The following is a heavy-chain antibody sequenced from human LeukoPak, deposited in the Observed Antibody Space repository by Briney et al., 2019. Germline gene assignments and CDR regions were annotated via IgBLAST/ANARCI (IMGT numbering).Heavy chain of an antibody. Sequence: PGGSLRLSCAGSGFTFNNYAMSWVRQAPGKGLEWLPGISGGGVNTYYADSVKGRFTISRDNSENTLYLQMNSLRAEDTAVYYCAKGDPYSSNWLSMDVWGKGTTVTVSS. D-gene: IGHD6-13*01. J-gene: IGHJ6*03. CDR1: GFTFNNYA. CDR3: AKGDPYSSNWLSMDV. V-gene: IGHV3-23*01. CDR2: ISGGGVNT.